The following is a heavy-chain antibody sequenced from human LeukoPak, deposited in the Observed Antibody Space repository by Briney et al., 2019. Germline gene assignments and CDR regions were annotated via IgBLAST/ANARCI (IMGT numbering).Heavy chain of an antibody. CDR1: GCSISSGYY. Sequence: PSETLSLTCAVSGCSISSGYYWGWIRQPPGKGLEWIGSIYHSGSTSYNPSLKRRVTISINTSKNQFSLKLSSVTAADTAVHYCARSNYDFWSGYLNWFDPWGQGILVTVSS. D-gene: IGHD3-3*01. V-gene: IGHV4-38-2*01. CDR2: IYHSGST. CDR3: ARSNYDFWSGYLNWFDP. J-gene: IGHJ5*02.